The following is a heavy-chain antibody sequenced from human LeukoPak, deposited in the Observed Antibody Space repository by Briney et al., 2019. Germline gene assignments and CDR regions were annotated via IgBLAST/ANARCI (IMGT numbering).Heavy chain of an antibody. CDR2: VSSSGTT. Sequence: SETLSLTCTVSGGSISRDGHYWSWIRQYPGRGLESIGSVSSSGTTTYNPSLKSRVTISLDTSQNQFSLNLRSLTAADTAVYYCAREMVRDAFDIWGQGAMVTVSS. V-gene: IGHV4-31*03. D-gene: IGHD2-8*01. CDR3: AREMVRDAFDI. J-gene: IGHJ3*02. CDR1: GGSISRDGHY.